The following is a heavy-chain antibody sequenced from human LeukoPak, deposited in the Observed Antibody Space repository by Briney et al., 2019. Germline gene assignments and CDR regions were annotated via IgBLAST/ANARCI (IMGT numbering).Heavy chain of an antibody. CDR3: ARDRLDSSGGRWFDP. Sequence: SQTLSLTCTVSGGSISSGGYYWSWIRQPPGKGLEWIGYIYHSGSTYYNPSLKSRVTISVDRSKNQFSLKLSSVTAADTAVYYCARDRLDSSGGRWFDPWGQGTLVTVSS. V-gene: IGHV4-30-2*01. J-gene: IGHJ5*02. D-gene: IGHD6-19*01. CDR1: GGSISSGGYY. CDR2: IYHSGST.